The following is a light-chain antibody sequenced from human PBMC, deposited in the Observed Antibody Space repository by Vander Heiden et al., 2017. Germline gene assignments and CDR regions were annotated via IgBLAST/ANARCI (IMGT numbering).Light chain of an antibody. J-gene: IGKJ3*01. CDR1: QSLVFSDGITY. CDR2: KVS. CDR3: MQNTHSVT. V-gene: IGKV2-30*01. Sequence: DVVMTQSPLSLSVTLGQPASISCKSSQSLVFSDGITYFNWFQQRPDQSPRRLIYKVSNRGAGVPDRFSGSGSGADFTLKISRVEAEDVSVYYYMQNTHSVTFGPGTKVEIK.